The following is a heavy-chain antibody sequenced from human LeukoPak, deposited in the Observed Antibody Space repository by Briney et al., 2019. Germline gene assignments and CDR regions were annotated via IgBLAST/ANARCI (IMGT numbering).Heavy chain of an antibody. CDR2: IWYDGSNK. CDR1: GSTFSSYG. Sequence: PGRSLRLSCAASGSTFSSYGMHWVRQAPVKGLEWVAVIWYDGSNKYYADSVKGRFTISRDNSKNTLYLQMNSLRAEDTAVYYCARAVQLWLWHIDYWGQGTLVTVSS. CDR3: ARAVQLWLWHIDY. J-gene: IGHJ4*02. D-gene: IGHD3-10*01. V-gene: IGHV3-33*01.